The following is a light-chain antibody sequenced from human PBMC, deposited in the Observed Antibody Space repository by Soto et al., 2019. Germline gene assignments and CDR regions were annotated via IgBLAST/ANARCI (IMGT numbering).Light chain of an antibody. CDR2: AAS. CDR1: QGISSY. J-gene: IGKJ2*01. CDR3: QQVNSYPYT. V-gene: IGKV1-9*01. Sequence: DIQLTQSPSFLSASVGDRVTIACRASQGISSYLGWYQQKPGKAPNLLIFAASTLQDGVPSRFSGSGSGTEFTLTISSLQPEDCATYYCQQVNSYPYTFGQGTTLEI.